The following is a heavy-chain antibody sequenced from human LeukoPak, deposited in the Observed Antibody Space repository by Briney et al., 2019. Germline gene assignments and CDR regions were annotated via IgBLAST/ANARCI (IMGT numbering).Heavy chain of an antibody. V-gene: IGHV3-30*03. D-gene: IGHD1-7*01. Sequence: PGRSLRLSCAASGFPFSSYGMHWVRQAPGKGLEWVAVISSDGSIDYYAASVRGRFTVSRDNSKNTMYLQVNSLRAEDTAVYFCTREGMGTTFSAWFDPWGQGTLVTVSS. CDR2: ISSDGSID. CDR1: GFPFSSYG. CDR3: TREGMGTTFSAWFDP. J-gene: IGHJ5*02.